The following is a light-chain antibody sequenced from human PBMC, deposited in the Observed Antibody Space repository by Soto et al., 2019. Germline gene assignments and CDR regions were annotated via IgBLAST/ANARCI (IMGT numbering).Light chain of an antibody. Sequence: SALTQPASVSGSPGQSITISCTGTSSDVGGYNLVSWYQQHPDKAPKLLIYEGTKRPSGVSNRFSGSKSGNTASLTISGLQAEDEADYYCCSYAGSSTLVFGGGTKLTVL. CDR1: SSDVGGYNL. CDR3: CSYAGSSTLV. V-gene: IGLV2-23*01. J-gene: IGLJ2*01. CDR2: EGT.